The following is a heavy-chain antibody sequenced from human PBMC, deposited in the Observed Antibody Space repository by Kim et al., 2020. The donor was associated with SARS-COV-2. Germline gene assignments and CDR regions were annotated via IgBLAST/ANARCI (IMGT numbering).Heavy chain of an antibody. J-gene: IGHJ6*02. CDR1: GFTFSSYA. Sequence: GGSLRLSCAASGFTFSSYAMHWGRQAPGKGLEWVAVISYDGSNKYYADSVKGRFTISRDNSKNTLYLHMNSLRAEDTAVYYCAREAQLASMDVWGQGTTVTVSS. D-gene: IGHD6-13*01. V-gene: IGHV3-30-3*01. CDR3: AREAQLASMDV. CDR2: ISYDGSNK.